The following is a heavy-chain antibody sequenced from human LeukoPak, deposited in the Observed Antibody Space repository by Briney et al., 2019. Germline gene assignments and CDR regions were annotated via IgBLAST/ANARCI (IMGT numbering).Heavy chain of an antibody. CDR2: IGTAGDT. J-gene: IGHJ4*02. CDR3: ARGSPGPTGYYFDY. V-gene: IGHV3-13*01. Sequence: PGGSLRLSCAASGFTFSSYGMHWVRQATGKGLEWVSAIGTAGDTYYPGSVKGRFTISRENAKNSLYLQMNSLRAGDTAVYYCARGSPGPTGYYFDYWGQGTPVTVSS. CDR1: GFTFSSYG.